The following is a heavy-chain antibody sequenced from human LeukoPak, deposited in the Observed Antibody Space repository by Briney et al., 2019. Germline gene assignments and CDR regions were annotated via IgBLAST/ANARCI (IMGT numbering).Heavy chain of an antibody. V-gene: IGHV1-18*01. D-gene: IGHD3-22*01. CDR2: ISEFHGEI. CDR3: ARDPGTPTCYYDSSGYYDY. CDR1: GYTFTNYG. J-gene: IGHJ4*02. Sequence: ASVKVSCKASGYTFTNYGINWVRQAPGQGLEWMGWISEFHGEIYLAQRSQGRVSMTTDTTTDTVYMELKSLRSDDTAVYYCARDPGTPTCYYDSSGYYDYWGQGTLVTVSS.